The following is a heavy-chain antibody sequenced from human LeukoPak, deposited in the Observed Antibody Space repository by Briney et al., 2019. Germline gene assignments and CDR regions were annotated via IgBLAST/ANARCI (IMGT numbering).Heavy chain of an antibody. V-gene: IGHV4-31*03. CDR2: IYYSGST. D-gene: IGHD1-26*01. CDR1: GGSISSSSYY. CDR3: ARGEAGMDV. Sequence: SETLSLTCTVSGGSISSSSYYWGWIRQPPGKGLEWIGYIYYSGSTYYNPSLKSRVTISVDTSKNQFSLKLSSVTAADTAVYYCARGEAGMDVWGQGTTVTVSS. J-gene: IGHJ6*02.